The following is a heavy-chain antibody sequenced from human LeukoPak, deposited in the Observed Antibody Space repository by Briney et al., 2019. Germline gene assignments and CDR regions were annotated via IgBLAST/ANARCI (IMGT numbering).Heavy chain of an antibody. CDR2: IGSSSSYI. CDR3: ARDGLDDSSGYYYDYYYGMDV. V-gene: IGHV3-21*01. J-gene: IGHJ6*02. D-gene: IGHD3-22*01. CDR1: GFTFSSYS. Sequence: GGSLRLSCAASGFTFSSYSMNWVRQAPGKGLEWVSSIGSSSSYIYYADSVKGRFTISRDNAKNSLYLQMNSLRAEDTAVYYCARDGLDDSSGYYYDYYYGMDVWGQGTTVTVSS.